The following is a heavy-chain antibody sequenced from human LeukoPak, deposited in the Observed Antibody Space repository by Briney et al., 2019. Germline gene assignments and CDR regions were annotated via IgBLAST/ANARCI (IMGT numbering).Heavy chain of an antibody. V-gene: IGHV3-66*02. J-gene: IGHJ4*02. CDR3: ARSAIVPGDDY. CDR2: IYSGGST. D-gene: IGHD1-26*01. CDR1: GFTVSSNY. Sequence: GGSLRLSSAASGFTVSSNYMSWVRQAPGKGLEWVSVIYSGGSTYYADSVKGRFTISRDNSKNTLYLQMNSLRAEDTAVYYCARSAIVPGDDYWGRGTLVTVSS.